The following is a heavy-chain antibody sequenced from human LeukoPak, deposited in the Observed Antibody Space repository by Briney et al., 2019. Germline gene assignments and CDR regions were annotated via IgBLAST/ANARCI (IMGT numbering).Heavy chain of an antibody. V-gene: IGHV3-23*01. Sequence: GGSLRLSCAGSGFSFSSYVMSWVRQAPGKGLEWVSGVSGSGASPYYAKSVKGRFAISRDNSRNTMYLQMNSLRAEDTAVYYCAKARGGISAAGYSDHWGQGILVTVSS. D-gene: IGHD6-13*01. CDR3: AKARGGISAAGYSDH. CDR1: GFSFSSYV. CDR2: VSGSGASP. J-gene: IGHJ4*02.